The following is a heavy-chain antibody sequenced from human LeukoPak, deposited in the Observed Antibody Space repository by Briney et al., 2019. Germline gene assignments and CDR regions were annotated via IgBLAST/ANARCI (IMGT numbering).Heavy chain of an antibody. CDR1: GFTFSSCS. CDR3: ARFTYGGKIPFEA. Sequence: GSLTLSCAASGFTFSSCSINWVRQAPPKGLAWVSSISSSSSYIYYADSAKDRFTISRDNAKNSLYLQMNSLRAEDMYVYYCARFTYGGKIPFEAWGQGTLVTVSS. CDR2: ISSSSSYI. J-gene: IGHJ5*02. D-gene: IGHD4-23*01. V-gene: IGHV3-21*01.